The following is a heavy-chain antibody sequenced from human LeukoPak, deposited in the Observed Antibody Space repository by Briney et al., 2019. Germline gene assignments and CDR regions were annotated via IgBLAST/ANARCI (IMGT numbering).Heavy chain of an antibody. D-gene: IGHD3-10*01. J-gene: IGHJ4*02. V-gene: IGHV3-7*01. CDR2: IKQDGSEK. CDR1: GFTFSSYW. Sequence: GGSLRLSCEASGFTFSSYWMSWVRQAPGKGLEWVANIKQDGSEKYYVHSVKGRFTISRDNAKNSLYLQMNSLRAEDTAVYYCARDQVKFINTAIFDYWGQGTLVTVSS. CDR3: ARDQVKFINTAIFDY.